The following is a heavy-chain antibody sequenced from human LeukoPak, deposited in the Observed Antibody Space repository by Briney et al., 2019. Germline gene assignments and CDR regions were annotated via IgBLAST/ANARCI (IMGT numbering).Heavy chain of an antibody. D-gene: IGHD6-13*01. J-gene: IGHJ4*02. V-gene: IGHV1-8*01. CDR1: GYTFTSYD. CDR2: MNPNSGNT. CDR3: ARGRSIAAAGTISY. Sequence: ASVKVSCKASGYTFTSYDINWVRQATGQGLEWMGWMNPNSGNTGYAQKFQGRVTMTRNTSISTAYMELSSLRSEDTAVYYCARGRSIAAAGTISYWGQRTLVTVSS.